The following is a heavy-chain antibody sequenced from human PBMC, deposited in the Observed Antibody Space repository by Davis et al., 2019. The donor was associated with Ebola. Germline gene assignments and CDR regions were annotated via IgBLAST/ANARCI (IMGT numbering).Heavy chain of an antibody. Sequence: PGGSLRLSCAASGFTFSSYAMSWVRQAPGKGLEWVSAISGSGGSTYYADSVKGRFTISRHNSKNTLYLQMNSLRAEDTAVYYCARGGGGYYYGMDVWGQGTTVTVSS. CDR2: ISGSGGST. J-gene: IGHJ6*02. D-gene: IGHD2-15*01. CDR3: ARGGGGYYYGMDV. V-gene: IGHV3-23*01. CDR1: GFTFSSYA.